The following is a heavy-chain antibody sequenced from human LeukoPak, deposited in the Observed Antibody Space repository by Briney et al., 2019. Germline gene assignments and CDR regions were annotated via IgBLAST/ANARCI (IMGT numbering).Heavy chain of an antibody. J-gene: IGHJ4*02. D-gene: IGHD6-19*01. Sequence: PGGSLRLSCVASGFSFSGYAMHWVRQAPGKGLEYVSAITNSGDTTYYANSVKDRFTISRDNSKNTLYLQVGSLRAEDMAVYYCARGGVAGNLDYWGQGTLVTVSS. CDR3: ARGGVAGNLDY. V-gene: IGHV3-64*01. CDR2: ITNSGDTT. CDR1: GFSFSGYA.